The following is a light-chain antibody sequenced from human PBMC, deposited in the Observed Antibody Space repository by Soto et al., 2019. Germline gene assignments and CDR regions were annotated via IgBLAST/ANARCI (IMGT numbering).Light chain of an antibody. Sequence: EIVLTQSPATLSASPGERATLSCRASQSVTSDLVCYQHKPGQAPRLLMYAASTRATGTPDRFTGSGSGSGTEFTLTISSLQSEDFAVYYCQQYNNWPPITFGQGTRLEIK. CDR2: AAS. V-gene: IGKV3-15*01. CDR1: QSVTSD. CDR3: QQYNNWPPIT. J-gene: IGKJ5*01.